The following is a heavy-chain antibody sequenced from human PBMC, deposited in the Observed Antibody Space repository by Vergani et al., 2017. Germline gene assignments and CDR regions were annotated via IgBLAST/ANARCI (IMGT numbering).Heavy chain of an antibody. CDR3: ARHDVLEGWFDP. V-gene: IGHV4-61*02. Sequence: QVQLQESGPGLVKPSQTLSLTCSVSGDSINSDTYHWSCIRQPAGKGLEWVGRILTSGNTNYNPSLKSRVFMSTDTSKNQFYLKLTSVTAADTAVYYCARHDVLEGWFDPWGPGTLVTVST. CDR2: ILTSGNT. D-gene: IGHD3-16*01. J-gene: IGHJ5*01. CDR1: GDSINSDTYH.